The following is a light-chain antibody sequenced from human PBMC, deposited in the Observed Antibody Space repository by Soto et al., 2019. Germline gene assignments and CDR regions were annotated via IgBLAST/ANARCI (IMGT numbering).Light chain of an antibody. CDR3: QQRSRT. J-gene: IGKJ1*01. CDR2: DAS. V-gene: IGKV3-11*01. CDR1: QSISSK. Sequence: EIVMTQSPATLSVSPGERATLSCRASQSISSKLAWYQQKPGQAPRLLIYDASNRATGIPARFSGSGSGTDFTLTISSLEPEDFAVYYCQQRSRTFGQGTKVDIK.